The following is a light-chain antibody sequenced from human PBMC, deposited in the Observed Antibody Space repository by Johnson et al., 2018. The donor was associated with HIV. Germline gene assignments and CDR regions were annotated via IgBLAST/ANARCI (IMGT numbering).Light chain of an antibody. Sequence: QSVLTQPPSASGTPGQRVTISCSGSNSNIGSNTVNWYQQLPGTAPKLLIYTNNQRPSGVPDRFSGSKSGTSASLAISGLQTGDEADYYCGTWDSSRSAFYVFGTGTKVIVV. CDR1: NSNIGSNT. CDR2: TNN. J-gene: IGLJ1*01. CDR3: GTWDSSRSAFYV. V-gene: IGLV1-44*01.